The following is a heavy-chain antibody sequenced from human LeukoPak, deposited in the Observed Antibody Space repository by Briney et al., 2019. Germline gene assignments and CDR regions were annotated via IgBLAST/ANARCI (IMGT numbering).Heavy chain of an antibody. CDR3: ASLDYYDSSGYLYY. V-gene: IGHV4-59*01. D-gene: IGHD3-22*01. CDR2: ISSSGGT. Sequence: SETLSLTCTVSGGSISSYYWSWIRQPPGKGLEWIGYISSSGGTNYNPSLKSPVTVSIDTSKKEFSLNLTSVTAADTAIYYCASLDYYDSSGYLYYWGQGTLVTVSS. J-gene: IGHJ4*02. CDR1: GGSISSYY.